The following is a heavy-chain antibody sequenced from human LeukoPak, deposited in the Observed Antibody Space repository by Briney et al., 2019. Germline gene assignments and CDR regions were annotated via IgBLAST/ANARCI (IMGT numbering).Heavy chain of an antibody. CDR1: GYTFTSYY. J-gene: IGHJ3*02. Sequence: ASVKVSCKASGYTFTSYYMHWVRQAPGQGLEWMGIINPSGGSTSYAQKFQGRVTMTRDTSTSTVYMELSSLRSEDTAVYYCARVGRITMIVVPRGAFDIWGQGTMVTVSS. V-gene: IGHV1-46*01. CDR2: INPSGGST. D-gene: IGHD3-22*01. CDR3: ARVGRITMIVVPRGAFDI.